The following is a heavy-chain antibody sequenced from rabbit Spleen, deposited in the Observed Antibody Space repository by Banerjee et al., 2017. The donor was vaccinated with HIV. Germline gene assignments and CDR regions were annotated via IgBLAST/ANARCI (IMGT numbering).Heavy chain of an antibody. V-gene: IGHV1S45*01. J-gene: IGHJ4*01. CDR3: ARDNWDPYILTL. CDR1: GFSFSRSYW. Sequence: QEQLEESGGDLVKPGASLTLTCTASGFSFSRSYWRCWVRQAPGKGLEWIACIDNGFSRYTYYASWAKGRFSISETSSTTVTLQMTSLTAADPATYFCARDNWDPYILTLWGPAPWSPS. CDR2: IDNGFSRYT. D-gene: IGHD3-3*01.